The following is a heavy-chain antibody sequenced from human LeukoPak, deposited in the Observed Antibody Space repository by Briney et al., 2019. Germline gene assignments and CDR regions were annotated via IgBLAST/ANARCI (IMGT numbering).Heavy chain of an antibody. CDR1: GGSFSGYY. V-gene: IGHV4-34*01. CDR3: ASRLMIAVAATGRSDYFDY. D-gene: IGHD6-19*01. Sequence: EASETLSLTCAVYGGSFSGYYWSWIRQPPGKGLEWIGEINHSGSTNYNPSLKSRVTISVDTSKNQFSLKLSSVTAADTAVYYCASRLMIAVAATGRSDYFDYWGQGTLVTGSS. CDR2: INHSGST. J-gene: IGHJ4*02.